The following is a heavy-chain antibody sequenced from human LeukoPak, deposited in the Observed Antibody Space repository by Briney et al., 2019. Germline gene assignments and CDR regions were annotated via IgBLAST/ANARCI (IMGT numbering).Heavy chain of an antibody. CDR2: IKQDGSEK. CDR3: ARGITMIDTYCYYMDV. Sequence: GGSLRLSCAASGFTFSSYWMSWVRQAPGKGLEWVANIKQDGSEKYYVDSVKGRFTISRDNAKNSLYLQMNSLRAEDTAVYYCARGITMIDTYCYYMDVWGKGTTVTVSS. D-gene: IGHD3-22*01. V-gene: IGHV3-7*01. CDR1: GFTFSSYW. J-gene: IGHJ6*03.